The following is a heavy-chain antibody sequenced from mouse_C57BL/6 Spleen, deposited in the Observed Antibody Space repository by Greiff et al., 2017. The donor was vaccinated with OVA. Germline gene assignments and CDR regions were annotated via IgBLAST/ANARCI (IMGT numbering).Heavy chain of an antibody. CDR1: GYAFSSSW. CDR3: ARRGNYDGYYFDY. V-gene: IGHV1-82*01. D-gene: IGHD2-3*01. Sequence: QIQLQQSGPELVKPGASVKISCKASGYAFSSSWMNWVKQRPGKGLEWIGRIYPGDGDTNYNGKFKGKATLTADKSSSTAYMQLSSLTSEDSAVYFCARRGNYDGYYFDYWGQGTTLTVSS. CDR2: IYPGDGDT. J-gene: IGHJ2*01.